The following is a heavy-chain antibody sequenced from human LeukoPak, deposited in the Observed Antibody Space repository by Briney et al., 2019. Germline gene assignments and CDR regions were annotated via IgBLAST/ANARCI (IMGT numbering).Heavy chain of an antibody. Sequence: PGRSLRLSCAAPGFTFSNYAMHWVRQAPGKGLEYVSAISSNGGSTYYANSVKGRFTISRDNSKNTLYLQMGSLRAEDMAVYYCARGDYADYWGQGTLVTVSS. V-gene: IGHV3-64*01. J-gene: IGHJ4*02. CDR2: ISSNGGST. CDR1: GFTFSNYA. CDR3: ARGDYADY.